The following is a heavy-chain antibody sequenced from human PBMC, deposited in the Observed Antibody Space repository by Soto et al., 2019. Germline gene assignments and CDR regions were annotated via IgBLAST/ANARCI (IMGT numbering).Heavy chain of an antibody. Sequence: EVQLEESGGGSVQLGESLRVSCVASGFTFRNQWMHWVRQVPGKGLVWVCRINGDGTRASYADFVKGRFTISRDNAQNLLFLQLKSLRVDDTGVYHCARGGAAGRGDAMDIWGPGTTVAVSS. CDR1: GFTFRNQW. J-gene: IGHJ6*02. CDR2: INGDGTRA. CDR3: ARGGAAGRGDAMDI. D-gene: IGHD3-10*01. V-gene: IGHV3-74*01.